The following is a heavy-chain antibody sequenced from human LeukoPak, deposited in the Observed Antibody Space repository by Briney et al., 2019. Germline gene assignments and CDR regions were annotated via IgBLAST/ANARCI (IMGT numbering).Heavy chain of an antibody. CDR1: GFTVSTSY. CDR3: ARDTPVIGTRYFDS. D-gene: IGHD3-22*01. V-gene: IGHV3-66*01. Sequence: GGSLRLSCAASGFTVSTSYMSWVRQAPGKGLEWISVIYSGGGTHYADSVKGRFTISRDESKNTLYLQMNSLRAEDTAVYYCARDTPVIGTRYFDSWGQGTLVTVSS. CDR2: IYSGGGT. J-gene: IGHJ4*02.